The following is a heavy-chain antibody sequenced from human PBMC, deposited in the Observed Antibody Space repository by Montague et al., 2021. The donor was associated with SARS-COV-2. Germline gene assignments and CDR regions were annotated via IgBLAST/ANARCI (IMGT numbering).Heavy chain of an antibody. CDR1: VFTFSNYG. CDR2: IWYDGSNK. Sequence: SLRLSCAASVFTFSNYGMHLVRQAPGKGLEWVAVIWYDGSNKYYXDSVKGRFTISRDNSKNTLYLQMNSLRAEDTAVYYCARDRLGTGYYGMDVWGQGTTVTDTS. D-gene: IGHD1-1*01. J-gene: IGHJ6*02. V-gene: IGHV3-33*01. CDR3: ARDRLGTGYYGMDV.